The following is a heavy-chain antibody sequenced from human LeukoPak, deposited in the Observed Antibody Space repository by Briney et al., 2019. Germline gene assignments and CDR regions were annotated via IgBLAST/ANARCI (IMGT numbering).Heavy chain of an antibody. V-gene: IGHV3-53*01. CDR3: AREVGYSSGWYLDY. CDR1: GFTVSSNY. J-gene: IGHJ4*02. CDR2: IYSGGST. Sequence: PGGSLRLSCAASGFTVSSNYMTWVRQAPGKGLEWVSVIYSGGSTYCADSVKGRFTISRDNSKNTLYLQMNSLRAEDTAVYYCAREVGYSSGWYLDYWGQGTLATVSS. D-gene: IGHD6-19*01.